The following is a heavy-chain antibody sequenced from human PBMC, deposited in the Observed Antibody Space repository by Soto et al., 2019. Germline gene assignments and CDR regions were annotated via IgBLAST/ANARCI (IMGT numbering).Heavy chain of an antibody. CDR3: AREVSGSDGMKIFDY. J-gene: IGHJ4*02. V-gene: IGHV3-30*14. D-gene: IGHD3-10*01. CDR2: VSYDGSQK. CDR1: GFTFGSYA. Sequence: QVQLVESGGGVVQPGRSLRLSCAASGFTFGSYAVHWVRQAPGEGLEWVAIVSYDGSQKNYADSVRGRFTISRDNSKNTLFLQIESLRAEDTAMYYCAREVSGSDGMKIFDYWGQGTLVTVSS.